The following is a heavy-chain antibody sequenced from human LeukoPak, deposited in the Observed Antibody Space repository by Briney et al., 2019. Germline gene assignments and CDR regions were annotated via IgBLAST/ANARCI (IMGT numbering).Heavy chain of an antibody. CDR3: ARHVGYSSSWPDAFDI. CDR1: GYSFTSYW. CDR2: IYPGDSDT. D-gene: IGHD6-13*01. J-gene: IGHJ3*02. V-gene: IGHV5-51*01. Sequence: GESLKISCKGSGYSFTSYWIGWVRQMPGKGLEWMGIIYPGDSDTRYSPSFQGQVTISADKSISTAYLQWSSLKASDTAMYYSARHVGYSSSWPDAFDIWGQGTMVTVSS.